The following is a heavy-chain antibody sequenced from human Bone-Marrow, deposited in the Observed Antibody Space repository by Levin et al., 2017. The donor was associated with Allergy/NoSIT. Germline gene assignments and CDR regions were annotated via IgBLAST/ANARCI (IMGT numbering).Heavy chain of an antibody. V-gene: IGHV2-70*11. CDR1: GFSLSTSGMC. CDR2: IDWDDEK. CDR3: ARINRNYDNLTGYYLIFDY. Sequence: SGPTLVKPTQTLTLTCTFSGFSLSTSGMCVSWIRQSPGKAPEWLARIDWDDEKHYSTSLKTRLTISKDTSKNQVVLTMPNVDPVDKATYYCARINRNYDNLTGYYLIFDYWGQGTPVSVSS. J-gene: IGHJ4*02. D-gene: IGHD3-9*01.